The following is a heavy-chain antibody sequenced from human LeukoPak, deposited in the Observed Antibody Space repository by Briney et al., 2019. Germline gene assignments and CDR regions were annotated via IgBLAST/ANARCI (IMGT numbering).Heavy chain of an antibody. D-gene: IGHD2-2*01. Sequence: SVKVSCKASGCTFSSYAISWVRQAPGQGLKWMGGIIPIFGTANYAQKFQGRVTITTDESTSTAYMVLSSLRSEDTAVYYCARVQVSCSSTSCYSAKGRIYYDYYYMDVWGKGTTVTVSS. CDR3: ARVQVSCSSTSCYSAKGRIYYDYYYMDV. J-gene: IGHJ6*03. CDR2: IIPIFGTA. CDR1: GCTFSSYA. V-gene: IGHV1-69*05.